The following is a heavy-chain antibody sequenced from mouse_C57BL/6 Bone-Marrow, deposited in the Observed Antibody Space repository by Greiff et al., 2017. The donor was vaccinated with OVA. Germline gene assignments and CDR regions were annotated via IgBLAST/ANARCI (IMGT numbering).Heavy chain of an antibody. Sequence: VQLQQSGPELVKPGASVKLSCKASGYTFTSYDINWVKQRPGQGLEWIGWFYPRDGSTKYNEKFKGKATLTVDTSSSTAYMELHSLTSEDSAVYIGARLDDYLFDYWGQGTTLTVSS. V-gene: IGHV1-85*01. CDR3: ARLDDYLFDY. J-gene: IGHJ2*01. CDR1: GYTFTSYD. CDR2: FYPRDGST. D-gene: IGHD2-4*01.